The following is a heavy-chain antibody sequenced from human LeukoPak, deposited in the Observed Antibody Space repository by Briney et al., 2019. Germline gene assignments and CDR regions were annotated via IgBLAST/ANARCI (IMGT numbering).Heavy chain of an antibody. D-gene: IGHD3-10*01. CDR3: ASDYYYGSGSYSGGFDY. J-gene: IGHJ4*02. V-gene: IGHV3-30-3*01. CDR2: ISYDGSNK. CDR1: GFTFSSYA. Sequence: GGSLRLSCAASGFTFSSYAMHWVRQAPGKGLEWVAVISYDGSNKYYADSVKGRFTISRDNSKNTLYLQMNSLRAEDTAVYYCASDYYYGSGSYSGGFDYWGQGTLVTVSS.